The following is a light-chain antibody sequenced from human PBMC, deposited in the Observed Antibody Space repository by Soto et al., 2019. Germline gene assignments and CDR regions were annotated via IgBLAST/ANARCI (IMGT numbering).Light chain of an antibody. J-gene: IGKJ4*01. CDR1: QSVRSSH. V-gene: IGKV3-20*01. CDR3: QQYSSSPLT. CDR2: GAA. Sequence: EIVLTQSPGTLSLSPGERATLSCRASQSVRSSHLAWYQQMPGQAPRLLIYGAANRATGIPDRFSGSGSGTDFTISISRLEPEDYAVYYCQQYSSSPLTFGGGTKVDIK.